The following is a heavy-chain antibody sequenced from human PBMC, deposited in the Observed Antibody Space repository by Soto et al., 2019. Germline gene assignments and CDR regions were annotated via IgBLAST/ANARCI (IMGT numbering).Heavy chain of an antibody. D-gene: IGHD2-15*01. V-gene: IGHV3-30*18. Sequence: GGSLRLSCAASEFTFSSYGMHWVRQAPGKGLEWVAVISYDGSNKYYADSVKGRFTISRDNSKNTLYLQMNSLRAEDTAVYYCAKVLLGYCSGGSCYPGAFDIWGQGTMVTVSS. CDR2: ISYDGSNK. J-gene: IGHJ3*02. CDR1: EFTFSSYG. CDR3: AKVLLGYCSGGSCYPGAFDI.